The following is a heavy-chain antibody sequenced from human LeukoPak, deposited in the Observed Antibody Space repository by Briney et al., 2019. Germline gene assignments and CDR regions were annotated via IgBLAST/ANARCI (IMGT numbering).Heavy chain of an antibody. D-gene: IGHD2-21*01. J-gene: IGHJ4*02. CDR2: INPNSGGT. Sequence: ASVKVSCKASGYTFTGYYMHWVRQAPGQGLEWMGWINPNSGGTNYAQKFQGRVTMTRDTSISTAYMELSRLRSDDTAVYYCARDRLGVVIAPTHYFDYWGQGTLVTVSS. CDR3: ARDRLGVVIAPTHYFDY. V-gene: IGHV1-2*02. CDR1: GYTFTGYY.